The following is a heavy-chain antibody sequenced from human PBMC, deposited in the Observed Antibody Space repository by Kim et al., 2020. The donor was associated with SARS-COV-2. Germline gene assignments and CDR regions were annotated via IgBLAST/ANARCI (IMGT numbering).Heavy chain of an antibody. CDR1: GFTFGDYA. V-gene: IGHV3-9*01. CDR3: ATLPQGTGVVVITGEYYFDY. J-gene: IGHJ4*02. Sequence: GGSLRLSCAASGFTFGDYAMHWVRQAPGKGLEWVSGISWNSGSIGYADSVKGRFTISRDNAKNSLYLQMNSLRAEDTALYYCATLPQGTGVVVITGEYYFDYWGQGTLVTVSS. CDR2: ISWNSGSI. D-gene: IGHD3-22*01.